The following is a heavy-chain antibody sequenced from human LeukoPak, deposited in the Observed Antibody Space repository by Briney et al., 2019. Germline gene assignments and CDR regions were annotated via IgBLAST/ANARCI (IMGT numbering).Heavy chain of an antibody. CDR3: ARDRLYCSGGTCYSSYYYGMDV. CDR1: GYSFTDFG. J-gene: IGHJ6*02. V-gene: IGHV1-18*01. Sequence: ASVKVSCKASGYSFTDFGVIWVRQAPGQGLEWMGWINAYNGNTNYPHKLQGRVIMTTDTSTNTAYMELRSLRSDDTAVYYCARDRLYCSGGTCYSSYYYGMDVWGQGTTVTVSS. CDR2: INAYNGNT. D-gene: IGHD2-15*01.